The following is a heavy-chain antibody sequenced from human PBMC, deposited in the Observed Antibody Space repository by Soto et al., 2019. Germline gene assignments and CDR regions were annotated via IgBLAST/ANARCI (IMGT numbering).Heavy chain of an antibody. CDR2: INHSGST. V-gene: IGHV4-34*01. J-gene: IGHJ4*02. CDR1: GGSFSGYY. Sequence: SATLSLTCAVYGGSFSGYYWSWIRQPPGKGLEWIGEINHSGSTNYNPSLKSRVTISVDTSKNQFSLKLSSVTAADTAVYYCARGKSGYCSSTSCLKAYFDYWGQGTLVTVSS. D-gene: IGHD2-2*01. CDR3: ARGKSGYCSSTSCLKAYFDY.